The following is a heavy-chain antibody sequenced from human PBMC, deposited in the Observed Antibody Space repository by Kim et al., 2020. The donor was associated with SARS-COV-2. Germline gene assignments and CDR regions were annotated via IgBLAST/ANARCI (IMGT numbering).Heavy chain of an antibody. CDR2: LRYDGSDK. Sequence: GGSLRLSCASSGVTFNIYGLQWVGPAPGRGLEWVAGLRYDGSDKVYADSVKGRFIISRDNSKNTLYLRMNSVRADDTAVYFCARDLMSYGTYFFDSWGQGSLVTVSS. D-gene: IGHD5-18*01. J-gene: IGHJ4*01. CDR1: GVTFNIYG. V-gene: IGHV3-33*01. CDR3: ARDLMSYGTYFFDS.